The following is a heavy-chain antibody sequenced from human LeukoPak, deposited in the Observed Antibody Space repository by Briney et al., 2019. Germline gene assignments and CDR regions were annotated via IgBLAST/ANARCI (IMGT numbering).Heavy chain of an antibody. CDR1: GYTFTGYY. CDR2: INPNTGGT. J-gene: IGHJ4*02. V-gene: IGHV1-2*02. D-gene: IGHD3-10*01. Sequence: ASVKVSCKASGYTFTGYYMHWVRQAPGQGLEWMGWINPNTGGTNYAQKFQGRVTMTRDTSISTAYMELSRLRSDDTAVYNCARAIIMVRGVDYWGQGTLVTVSS. CDR3: ARAIIMVRGVDY.